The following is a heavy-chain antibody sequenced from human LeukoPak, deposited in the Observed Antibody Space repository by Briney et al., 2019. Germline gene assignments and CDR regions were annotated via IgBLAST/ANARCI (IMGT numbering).Heavy chain of an antibody. Sequence: GGSLRLSCAPSGFTFSSYAMSSVRQPPGKGVEWVWAISGSGGSTYYADSVKGRFTISRDNSKNTLYLQMNSLRAEDTAVYYCAKLSKAGIAVAGRNYWGQGTLVTVSS. CDR3: AKLSKAGIAVAGRNY. CDR2: ISGSGGST. D-gene: IGHD6-19*01. CDR1: GFTFSSYA. J-gene: IGHJ4*02. V-gene: IGHV3-23*01.